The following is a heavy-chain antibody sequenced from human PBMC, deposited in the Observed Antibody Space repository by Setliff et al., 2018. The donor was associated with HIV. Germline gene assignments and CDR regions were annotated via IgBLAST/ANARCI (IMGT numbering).Heavy chain of an antibody. Sequence: PSETLSLTCAVYGGAFSGYYWTWIRQSPGRGLEWIGEVNHKGVANYSPSLMRRATISADTSKNQFSLRLSSVTAADTALYFCTRAQIAAPQPFDYWGQGTLVTVSS. V-gene: IGHV4-34*01. CDR1: GGAFSGYY. CDR2: VNHKGVA. J-gene: IGHJ4*02. D-gene: IGHD2-21*01. CDR3: TRAQIAAPQPFDY.